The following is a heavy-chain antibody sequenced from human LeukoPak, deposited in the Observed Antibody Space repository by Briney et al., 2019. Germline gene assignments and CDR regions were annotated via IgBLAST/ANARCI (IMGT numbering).Heavy chain of an antibody. J-gene: IGHJ4*02. V-gene: IGHV3-23*01. D-gene: IGHD2-15*01. CDR2: ISSSADST. CDR1: GFGSSSDA. CDR3: ANPLEQYAYGGSFDY. Sequence: PGGSLRLSSELSGFGSSSDATSGGCQAPGKGLAWVSVISSSADSTYYADSVKGRFTISRDNSKNTLYLQMNNLRAENRAVYYFANPLEQYAYGGSFDYSGQGRLVTVSS.